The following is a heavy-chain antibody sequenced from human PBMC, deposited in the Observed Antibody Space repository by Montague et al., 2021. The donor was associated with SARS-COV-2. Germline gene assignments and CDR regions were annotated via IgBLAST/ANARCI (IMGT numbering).Heavy chain of an antibody. CDR2: SYTIETN. V-gene: IGHV4-4*07. CDR3: ARSTFYSSGWWDNWYFDL. D-gene: IGHD6-19*01. Sequence: SETLSLTCTVSGGSISRDYFCWTRLRTPIGLEWVGPSYTIETNNXNHSLTGQVTMSVDTSKNQFSLKLSSVTAADTAVYYCARSTFYSSGWWDNWYFDLWGRGTLVTVPS. J-gene: IGHJ2*01. CDR1: GGSISRDY.